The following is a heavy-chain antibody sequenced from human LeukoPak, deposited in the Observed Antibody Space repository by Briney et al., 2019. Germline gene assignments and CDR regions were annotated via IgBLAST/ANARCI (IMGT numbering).Heavy chain of an antibody. V-gene: IGHV4-59*01. D-gene: IGHD6-19*01. CDR2: IYGSGNT. CDR3: ARETSLAGFASGLGFNY. Sequence: PSETLSLTCAVSGGSISGWYWSWIRQPPGKGLEWIGYIYGSGNTNYNPSLKSRVTMSIDTSKNQFSLKLTSVTAADTATYYCARETSLAGFASGLGFNYWGQGILVTVSS. CDR1: GGSISGWY. J-gene: IGHJ4*02.